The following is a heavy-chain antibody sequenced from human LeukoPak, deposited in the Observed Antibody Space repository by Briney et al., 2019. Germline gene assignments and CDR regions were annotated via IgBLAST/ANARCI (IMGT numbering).Heavy chain of an antibody. D-gene: IGHD6-13*01. CDR1: GYTFTSYY. J-gene: IGHJ5*02. CDR2: INPSGGST. V-gene: IGHV1-46*01. CDR3: ARDFRGQQLLS. Sequence: ASVKVSCKASGYTFTSYYVHWVRQAPGQGLEWMGIINPSGGSTSYAQKFQGRVTMTRDTSTSTVYMELSGLRSEDTAVYYCARDFRGQQLLSWGQGTLVTVSS.